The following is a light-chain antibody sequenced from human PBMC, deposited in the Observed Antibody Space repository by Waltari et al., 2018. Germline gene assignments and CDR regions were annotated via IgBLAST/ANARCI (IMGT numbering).Light chain of an antibody. CDR1: SSNIGSYY. Sequence: QSLLTQPPSASGTPGQRVTLSCSGSSSNIGSYYVFWYQQLPGTAPKPLTDVNNQRPSGVPARFSGSKSGTSGSLAISGLRSEDEADYYCAAWDDRLRGVVFGGGTKLTV. CDR2: VNN. J-gene: IGLJ2*01. V-gene: IGLV1-47*01. CDR3: AAWDDRLRGVV.